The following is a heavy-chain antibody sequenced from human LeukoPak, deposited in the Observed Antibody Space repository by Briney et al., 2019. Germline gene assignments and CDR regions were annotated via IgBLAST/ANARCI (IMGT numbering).Heavy chain of an antibody. J-gene: IGHJ6*02. CDR2: INHSGST. CDR1: GGSFSGYY. Sequence: PSETLSLTCAVYGGSFSGYYWSWIRQPPGKGLEWIGEINHSGSTNYHPSLKSRVTISVDTSKNQFSLKLSSVTAADTAAYYCARHTRGDIAAAGTGYYYGMDVWGQGTTVTVSS. D-gene: IGHD6-13*01. V-gene: IGHV4-34*01. CDR3: ARHTRGDIAAAGTGYYYGMDV.